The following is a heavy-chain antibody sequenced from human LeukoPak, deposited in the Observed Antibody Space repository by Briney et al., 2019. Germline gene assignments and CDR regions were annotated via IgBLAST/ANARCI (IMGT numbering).Heavy chain of an antibody. CDR2: IYYSGST. Sequence: PSETLSLTCAVYGGSFSGYYWSWIRQPPGKGLEWIGSIYYSGSTYYNPSLKSRVTISVDTSKNQFSLKLSSVTAADTAVYYCTSPPRYFDWNHYWGQGTLVTVSS. J-gene: IGHJ4*02. D-gene: IGHD3-9*01. V-gene: IGHV4-34*01. CDR1: GGSFSGYY. CDR3: TSPPRYFDWNHY.